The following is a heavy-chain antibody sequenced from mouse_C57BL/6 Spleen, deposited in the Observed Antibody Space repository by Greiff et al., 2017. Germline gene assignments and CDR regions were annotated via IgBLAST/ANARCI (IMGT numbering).Heavy chain of an antibody. Sequence: VHVKQSGPELVKPGASVKIPCKASGYTFTDYNMDWVKQSHGKSLEWIGDINPNNGGTIYNQKFKGKATLTVDKSSSTAYMELRSLTSEDTAVYYCARYSNSSWFAYWGQGTLVTVSA. CDR1: GYTFTDYN. V-gene: IGHV1-18*01. CDR3: ARYSNSSWFAY. J-gene: IGHJ3*01. CDR2: INPNNGGT. D-gene: IGHD2-5*01.